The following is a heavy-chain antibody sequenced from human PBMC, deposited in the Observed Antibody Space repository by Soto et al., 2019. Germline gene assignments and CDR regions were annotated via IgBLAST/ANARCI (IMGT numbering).Heavy chain of an antibody. CDR3: ARLTIVGATPYHLDY. CDR2: MYYSGST. Sequence: PSETLSLTCDVSGGSTMISSYYCAWIRQPPGKGLEWIGSMYYSGSTYYNPSLKSRVTMSVDTSKNQFSLRLNSVTAADTAVYYCARLTIVGATPYHLDYWAQGTLVTLSS. V-gene: IGHV4-39*01. J-gene: IGHJ4*02. D-gene: IGHD1-26*01. CDR1: GGSTMISSYY.